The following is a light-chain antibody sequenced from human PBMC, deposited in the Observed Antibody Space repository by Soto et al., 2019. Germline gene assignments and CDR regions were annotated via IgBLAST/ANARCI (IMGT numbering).Light chain of an antibody. CDR1: ESVDSSY. Sequence: EIVLTQSPGTLSLSPGERATLSCRASESVDSSYLAWYQQKPGQAPRLLMYAAGTRATGIPDRFSGSGSGTDFTLTISRLEPEDYAVYYCQQYCSSPRTFVQGTKLEIK. V-gene: IGKV3-20*01. CDR2: AAG. CDR3: QQYCSSPRT. J-gene: IGKJ2*01.